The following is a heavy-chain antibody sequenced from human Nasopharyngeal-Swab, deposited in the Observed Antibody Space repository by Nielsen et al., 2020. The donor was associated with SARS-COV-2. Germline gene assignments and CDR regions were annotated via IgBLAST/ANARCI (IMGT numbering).Heavy chain of an antibody. Sequence: SVKVSCKISGGTFSSYGISWFRQAAGQGLEWMGGIIPILPITNYAQKFQDRVTITADKSTSTAYMELISLRSEDTAAYYCARGGWLRKDYYYSYYYMDVWGKGTTVTVSS. CDR2: IIPILPIT. J-gene: IGHJ6*03. V-gene: IGHV1-69*10. CDR3: ARGGWLRKDYYYSYYYMDV. D-gene: IGHD5-12*01. CDR1: GGTFSSYG.